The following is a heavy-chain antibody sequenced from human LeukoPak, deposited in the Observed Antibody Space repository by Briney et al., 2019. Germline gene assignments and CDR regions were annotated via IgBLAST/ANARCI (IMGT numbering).Heavy chain of an antibody. V-gene: IGHV3-33*01. D-gene: IGHD1-1*01. CDR1: GFGFSSYG. CDR2: IWYDGSNK. J-gene: IGHJ4*02. CDR3: ARDNDRRFDY. Sequence: GRSLRLSCRASGFGFSSYGMHWVRQAPGKGLEWVAGIWYDGSNKYHADSVEGLLTISRDNTKSTLYLQMNSLRADDTAVYYCARDNDRRFDYWGQGTLVTVSS.